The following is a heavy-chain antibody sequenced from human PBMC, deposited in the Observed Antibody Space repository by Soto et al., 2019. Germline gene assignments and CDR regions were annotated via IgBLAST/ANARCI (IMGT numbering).Heavy chain of an antibody. CDR3: ARGGIQLSYAFDH. V-gene: IGHV4-4*07. D-gene: IGHD3-10*01. Sequence: SETLSLTCSVSGTSVSNYYWSWIRQPAGKGLEHIGRIYTSGSTSYNPSLKSRVAMSMDTSQTQIYLNLTSVTAADTAVYYCARGGIQLSYAFDHWGKGILVTVSS. CDR1: GTSVSNYY. J-gene: IGHJ4*02. CDR2: IYTSGST.